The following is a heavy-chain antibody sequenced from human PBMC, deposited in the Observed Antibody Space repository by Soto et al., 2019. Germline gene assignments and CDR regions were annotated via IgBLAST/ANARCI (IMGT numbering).Heavy chain of an antibody. D-gene: IGHD5-12*01. V-gene: IGHV1-46*01. Sequence: QVQLVQSGAEVKKPGASVKDSCKASGYTVTSYYMHCVRQAPGQGLEWMGIINPSGGSTSYEQKFQGRVTITRDTSTSTVYMELSSLRSEDTAVYYCASGGYSGYDSTGYCYYYGMYVWVQGTTVTVSS. J-gene: IGHJ6*02. CDR1: GYTVTSYY. CDR3: ASGGYSGYDSTGYCYYYGMYV. CDR2: INPSGGST.